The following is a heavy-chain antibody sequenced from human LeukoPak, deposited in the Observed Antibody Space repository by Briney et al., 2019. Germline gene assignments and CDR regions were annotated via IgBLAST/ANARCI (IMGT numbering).Heavy chain of an antibody. J-gene: IGHJ5*02. V-gene: IGHV4-30-4*08. D-gene: IGHD3-3*01. CDR1: GGSISSGDYY. Sequence: SETLSLTCTVSGGSISSGDYYWSWIRQPPGKGLEWIGYIYYSGGTYYNPSLKSRVTISVDTSKNQFSLKLSSVTAADTAVYYCARRYYDFWSGYYTTWGQGTLVTVSS. CDR2: IYYSGGT. CDR3: ARRYYDFWSGYYTT.